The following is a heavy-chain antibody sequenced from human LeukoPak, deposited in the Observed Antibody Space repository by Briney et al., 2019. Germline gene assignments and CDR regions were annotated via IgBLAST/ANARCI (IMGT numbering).Heavy chain of an antibody. D-gene: IGHD5-12*01. CDR2: IYYSGST. CDR3: ARWWLRFRAFDI. V-gene: IGHV4-59*08. CDR1: GGSISSYY. Sequence: SETLSLTCTVSGGSISSYYWSWIRQPPGKGLEWIGYIYYSGSTNYNPSLKSRVTISVDTSKNQFSLKLSSVTAADTAVYYCARWWLRFRAFDIWGQGTMVTVSS. J-gene: IGHJ3*02.